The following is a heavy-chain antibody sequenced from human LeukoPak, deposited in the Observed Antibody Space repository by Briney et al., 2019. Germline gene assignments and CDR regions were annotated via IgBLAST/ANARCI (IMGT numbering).Heavy chain of an antibody. D-gene: IGHD3-16*02. Sequence: GGSLRLSCAASGFTVNSNYLSWVRQAPGKGLEWVANINQDGSAKYYVDSVKGRFTISRDNVKNSLYLQMNSLRAEDTAVCYCARNRAPDYWGQGTLVTVSS. CDR1: GFTVNSNY. CDR2: INQDGSAK. CDR3: ARNRAPDY. V-gene: IGHV3-7*01. J-gene: IGHJ4*02.